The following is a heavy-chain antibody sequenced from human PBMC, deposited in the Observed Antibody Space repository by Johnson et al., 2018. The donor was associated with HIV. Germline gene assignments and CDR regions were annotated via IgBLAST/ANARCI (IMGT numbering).Heavy chain of an antibody. CDR3: ARGRYSSSWYVGGLDAFDI. Sequence: QVKLVESGGGLVKPGGSLRLSCAGSGFTFIDYYMSWIRQAPGKGLEWISYISGSGSTIYYADSVKGRFTISRDNAKNSLYLQMNSLRAEDTAMYYCARGRYSSSWYVGGLDAFDIWGQGTMVTVSS. D-gene: IGHD6-13*01. CDR2: ISGSGSTI. CDR1: GFTFIDYY. V-gene: IGHV3-11*04. J-gene: IGHJ3*02.